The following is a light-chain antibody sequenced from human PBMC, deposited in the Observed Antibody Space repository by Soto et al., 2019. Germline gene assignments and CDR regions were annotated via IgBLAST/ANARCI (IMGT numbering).Light chain of an antibody. CDR3: SSYTSISTSYV. J-gene: IGLJ1*01. Sequence: QSALTQPASVSGSPGQSITISCTGTSSDVGSYNYVSWFQQHPGKAPKLMIYEVNNRSSGVSDRFFVSKSGNTASLTISGLQAEDEADYYCSSYTSISTSYVFGTGTKVTVL. CDR2: EVN. CDR1: SSDVGSYNY. V-gene: IGLV2-14*01.